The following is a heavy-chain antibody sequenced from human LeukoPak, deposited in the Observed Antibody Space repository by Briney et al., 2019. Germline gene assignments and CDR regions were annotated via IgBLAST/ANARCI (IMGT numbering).Heavy chain of an antibody. V-gene: IGHV3-7*01. CDR2: IKQDGSEK. D-gene: IGHD1-26*01. CDR3: ARDSVWELTDY. J-gene: IGHJ4*02. CDR1: GFSFSSYW. Sequence: GGSLRLSCAASGFSFSSYWMSWVRQAPGKGLEWVANIKQDGSEKNYVDSVKGRFTISRDNAKNSLYLQMNSLRAEDTAVYYCARDSVWELTDYWGQGTLVTVSS.